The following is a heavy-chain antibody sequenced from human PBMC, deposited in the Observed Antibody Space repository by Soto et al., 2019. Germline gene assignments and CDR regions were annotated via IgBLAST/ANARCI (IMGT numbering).Heavy chain of an antibody. V-gene: IGHV4-39*01. CDR1: GGSVRNSNYY. CDR2: VYYRGRS. CDR3: VSQRTSVLTQAYFDY. D-gene: IGHD2-8*01. J-gene: IGHJ4*02. Sequence: PSETLSLTCTASGGSVRNSNYYWGWIRQSPGKGLEWIGSVYYRGRSYSKSSVKSRVTISVDTSKNQLSLNLISVTASDTAVYYCVSQRTSVLTQAYFDYWGPGALVTVSS.